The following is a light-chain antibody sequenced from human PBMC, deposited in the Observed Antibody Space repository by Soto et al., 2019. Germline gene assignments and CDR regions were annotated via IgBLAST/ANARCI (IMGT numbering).Light chain of an antibody. Sequence: EIVLTQSPATLSLSPGERATLSCRASQSVSTSLAWYQQKPGQAPRLLIYDASKRATGISARCSGSGSGTDFTLTIRSLYPEDFAVYYCQQRSNWPLLSCGGGTKVAVK. V-gene: IGKV3-11*01. CDR3: QQRSNWPLLS. CDR2: DAS. J-gene: IGKJ4*01. CDR1: QSVSTS.